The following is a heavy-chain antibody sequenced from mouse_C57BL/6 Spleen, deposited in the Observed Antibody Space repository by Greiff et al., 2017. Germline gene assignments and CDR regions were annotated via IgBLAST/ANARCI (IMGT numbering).Heavy chain of an antibody. V-gene: IGHV1-39*01. Sequence: VQLKESGPELVKPGASVKISCKASGYSFTDYNMNWVKQSNGKSLEWIGVINPNYGTTSYNQKFKGKATLTVDQSSSTAYMQLNSLTSEDSAAYYCARASTMVTTRAFDYWGQGTTLTVSS. D-gene: IGHD2-2*01. CDR1: GYSFTDYN. CDR2: INPNYGTT. CDR3: ARASTMVTTRAFDY. J-gene: IGHJ2*01.